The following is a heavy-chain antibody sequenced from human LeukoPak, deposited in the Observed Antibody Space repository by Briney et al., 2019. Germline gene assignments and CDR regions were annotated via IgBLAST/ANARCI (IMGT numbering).Heavy chain of an antibody. Sequence: PSETLSLTCAVSGYSISSGYYWGWIRQPPGQGPEWIGNIYHSASTYYNPSLKSRVTISVDTSKNQFSLKLSSVTAADTAVHYCATYCSGGSCYLGGLSYWGQGTLVTVSS. J-gene: IGHJ4*02. V-gene: IGHV4-38-2*01. CDR2: IYHSAST. D-gene: IGHD2-15*01. CDR1: GYSISSGYY. CDR3: ATYCSGGSCYLGGLSY.